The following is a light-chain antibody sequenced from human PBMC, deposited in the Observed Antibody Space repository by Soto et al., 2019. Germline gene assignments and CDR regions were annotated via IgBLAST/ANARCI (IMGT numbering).Light chain of an antibody. CDR1: QSVSRSY. CDR2: GAS. V-gene: IGKV3-20*01. CDR3: HQYGTFPIT. Sequence: EIVLTQSPGTLSLSPGERATLSCRASQSVSRSYLAWYQQKPGQAPRLLLYGASSRATGIPDRFSGSGSGTDFTLTISRLEPEDFAVYFCHQYGTFPITFGQGTRLEIK. J-gene: IGKJ5*01.